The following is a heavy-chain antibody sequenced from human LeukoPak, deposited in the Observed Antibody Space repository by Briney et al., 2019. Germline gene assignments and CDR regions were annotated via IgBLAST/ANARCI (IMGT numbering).Heavy chain of an antibody. D-gene: IGHD6-13*01. V-gene: IGHV4-61*01. CDR1: GGSVSSGRFY. Sequence: SETLSLTCSVSGGSVSSGRFYWNWIRQHPGKGLEWIGYIYYSGSTNYNPSLKSRVTISVDTSKNQFSLKLSSVTAADTAVYYCASTAAGTFGWFDPWGQGTLVTVSS. J-gene: IGHJ5*02. CDR2: IYYSGST. CDR3: ASTAAGTFGWFDP.